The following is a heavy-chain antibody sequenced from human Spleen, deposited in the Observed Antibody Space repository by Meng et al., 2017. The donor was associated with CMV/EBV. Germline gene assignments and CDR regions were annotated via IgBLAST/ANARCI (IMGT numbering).Heavy chain of an antibody. Sequence: ASVKVSCKASGYTFTGYYMHWVRQAPGQGLEWMGWINPNSGGTNYAQKFQGRVTMTRDTSISTAYMELSRLRSDDTAVYYCARVEIEYYYYYGMDVWGQGTTVTVSS. D-gene: IGHD3-22*01. CDR2: INPNSGGT. CDR3: ARVEIEYYYYYGMDV. V-gene: IGHV1-2*02. CDR1: GYTFTGYY. J-gene: IGHJ6*02.